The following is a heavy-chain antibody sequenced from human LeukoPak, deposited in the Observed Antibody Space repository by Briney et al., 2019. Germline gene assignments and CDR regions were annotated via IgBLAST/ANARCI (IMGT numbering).Heavy chain of an antibody. V-gene: IGHV4-4*09. Sequence: SETLSLTCAVYGGSFSGYYWSWIRQPPGKGLEWIGYIYTSGSTNYNPSLKSRVTISVDTSKNQFSLKLSSVTAADTAVYYCARRRGYSYLDYWGQGTLVTVSS. CDR1: GGSFSGYY. CDR2: IYTSGST. D-gene: IGHD5-18*01. J-gene: IGHJ4*02. CDR3: ARRRGYSYLDY.